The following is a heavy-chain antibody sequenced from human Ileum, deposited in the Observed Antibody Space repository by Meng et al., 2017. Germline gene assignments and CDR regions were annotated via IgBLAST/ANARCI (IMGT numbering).Heavy chain of an antibody. D-gene: IGHD2-2*01. V-gene: IGHV4-4*02. CDR1: GVSISSNTW. Sequence: SETLSLTCVGSGVSISSNTWWSWVRQPPGKGREWIGEIYRTGSTNYSPSLKSRVIISIDKSKNQISLKLSSVTAADTAVYYCARDRFCTSISCYEGDGMDVWGQGTTVTVSS. J-gene: IGHJ6*02. CDR2: IYRTGST. CDR3: ARDRFCTSISCYEGDGMDV.